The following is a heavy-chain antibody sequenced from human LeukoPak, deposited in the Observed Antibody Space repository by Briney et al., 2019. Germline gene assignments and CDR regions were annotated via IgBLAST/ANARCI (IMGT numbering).Heavy chain of an antibody. D-gene: IGHD5-24*01. J-gene: IGHJ4*02. Sequence: PGGSLRLSCAASGFTFSSYWMSWVRQAPGKGLEWVANIKQDGSEKYYVDSVKGRFPISRDNAKNSLYLHMNSLRAEDTAVYYCARLRGARMATFPFDYWGQGTLVTVSS. V-gene: IGHV3-7*01. CDR3: ARLRGARMATFPFDY. CDR1: GFTFSSYW. CDR2: IKQDGSEK.